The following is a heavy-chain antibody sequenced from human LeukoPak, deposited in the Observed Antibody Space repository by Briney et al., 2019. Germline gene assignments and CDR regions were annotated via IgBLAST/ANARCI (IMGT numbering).Heavy chain of an antibody. CDR3: ATDGVLRYFDWLLW. V-gene: IGHV1-24*01. D-gene: IGHD3-9*01. CDR1: GYTLTELS. J-gene: IGHJ4*02. Sequence: ASVKVSCKVSGYTLTELSMHWVRQAPGKGLEWMGGFDPEDGETIYAQKFQGRVTMTEDTSTDTAYMELSSLRSEDTAVYYCATDGVLRYFDWLLWWGRGTLVTVSS. CDR2: FDPEDGET.